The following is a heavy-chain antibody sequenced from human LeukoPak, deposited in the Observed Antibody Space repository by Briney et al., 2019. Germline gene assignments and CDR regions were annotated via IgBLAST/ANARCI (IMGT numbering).Heavy chain of an antibody. J-gene: IGHJ2*01. CDR1: GGSISSSSSY. Sequence: RASETLSLTCTVSGGSISSSSSYWVRIRQPPGMGLEWIGRIYYSGSTYSNPSLKSRVTISVDTSKNQFSLKVSSVAAADTAVYYCARYESSAYGIDVWGRGTLVTVSS. V-gene: IGHV4-39*01. CDR2: IYYSGST. D-gene: IGHD3-22*01. CDR3: ARYESSAYGIDV.